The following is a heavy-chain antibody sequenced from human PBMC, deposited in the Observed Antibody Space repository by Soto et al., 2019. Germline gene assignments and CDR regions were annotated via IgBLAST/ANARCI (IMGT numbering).Heavy chain of an antibody. V-gene: IGHV3-23*01. D-gene: IGHD3-10*01. CDR1: GFTITTHA. CDR2: ISGGAGST. CDR3: AKEGYVSGFF. J-gene: IGHJ4*02. Sequence: EVQLLESGGGLVQPGGSLRLSCAVSGFTITTHAIIWVRQGPGKGLEWVSGISGGAGSTYYADSVKGRFTISRDNPKNALYLQMNSLGAEDTAVYYCAKEGYVSGFFWGQGTLVTVSS.